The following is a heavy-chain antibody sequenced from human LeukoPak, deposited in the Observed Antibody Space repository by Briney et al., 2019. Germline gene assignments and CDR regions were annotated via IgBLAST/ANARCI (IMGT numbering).Heavy chain of an antibody. D-gene: IGHD3-10*01. CDR1: GYTFTGYY. J-gene: IGHJ3*02. CDR3: ARVRVRAGWFGDAFDI. Sequence: GASVKVSCKASGYTFTGYYMHWVRQAPGQGLEWMGIINPSGGSTSYAQKFQGRVTMTRDTSTSTVYMELSSLRSEDTAVYYCARVRVRAGWFGDAFDIWGQGTMVTVSS. V-gene: IGHV1-46*01. CDR2: INPSGGST.